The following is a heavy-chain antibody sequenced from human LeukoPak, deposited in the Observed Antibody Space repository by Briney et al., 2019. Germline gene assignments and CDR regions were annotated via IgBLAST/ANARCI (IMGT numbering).Heavy chain of an antibody. D-gene: IGHD6-19*01. V-gene: IGHV3-23*01. CDR2: ISGSGGST. Sequence: GGSLRLSCAASGFTFSSYAMSWVRQAPGRGLEWVSAISGSGGSTYYADSVKGRFTISRDNSKNTLYLQMNSLKTEDTAVYYCTTDPYSSGWYEAFDIWGQGTMVTVSS. CDR1: GFTFSSYA. CDR3: TTDPYSSGWYEAFDI. J-gene: IGHJ3*02.